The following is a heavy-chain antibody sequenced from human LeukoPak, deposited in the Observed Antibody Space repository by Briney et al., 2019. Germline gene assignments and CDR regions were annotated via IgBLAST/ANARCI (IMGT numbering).Heavy chain of an antibody. Sequence: GGSLRLSCAASGFTFSDVWMNWVRQAPGKGLEWVGRIKRKSDGETSAYAAPVKGRFTISRDDSKNTLFLQMNSLKTEDTAMYYCTADTPSSSSQAFDHWGQGTLVTVSS. D-gene: IGHD6-19*01. CDR1: GFTFSDVW. CDR2: IKRKSDGETS. J-gene: IGHJ4*02. V-gene: IGHV3-15*07. CDR3: TADTPSSSSQAFDH.